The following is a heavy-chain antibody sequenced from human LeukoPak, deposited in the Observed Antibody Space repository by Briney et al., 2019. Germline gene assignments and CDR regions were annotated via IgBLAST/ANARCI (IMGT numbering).Heavy chain of an antibody. CDR1: GFTFSSYA. CDR2: ISGNAGST. Sequence: GGSLRLSCAASGFTFSSYAMSWVRQAPGKGLEWVSAISGNAGSTYYADSVKGRFTIPRDNSKNTLYLQMNSLRAEDTAVYYCAKDYRLYDSSGLVDYWGQGTLVTVSS. D-gene: IGHD3-22*01. CDR3: AKDYRLYDSSGLVDY. V-gene: IGHV3-23*01. J-gene: IGHJ4*02.